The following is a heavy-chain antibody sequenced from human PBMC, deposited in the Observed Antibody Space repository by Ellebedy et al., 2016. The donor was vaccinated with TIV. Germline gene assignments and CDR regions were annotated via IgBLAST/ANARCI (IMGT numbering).Heavy chain of an antibody. V-gene: IGHV3-30*14. CDR3: ALDSLVRGATGDY. J-gene: IGHJ4*02. CDR2: ISYDGSDK. D-gene: IGHD3-10*01. CDR1: EFTFSPYA. Sequence: GESLKISCAASEFTFSPYAMHWLRQAPGKGLEWVAVISYDGSDKYYADSVKGRFTISRDNSKNTLYLQMNSLRAEDTAVYYCALDSLVRGATGDYWGQGTLVTVSS.